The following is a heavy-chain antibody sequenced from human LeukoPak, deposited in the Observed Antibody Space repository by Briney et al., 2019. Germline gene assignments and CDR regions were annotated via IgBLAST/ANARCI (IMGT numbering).Heavy chain of an antibody. CDR3: ASDRTVVTPRVFDY. J-gene: IGHJ4*02. CDR1: GFTFNNYA. Sequence: GGSLRLSCAASGFTFNNYAMSWVRQAPGKGLEWVAVISYDGSNKYYADSVKGRFTISRDNSKNTLYLQMNSLRAEDTAVYYCASDRTVVTPRVFDYWGQGTLVTVSS. CDR2: ISYDGSNK. D-gene: IGHD4-23*01. V-gene: IGHV3-30-3*01.